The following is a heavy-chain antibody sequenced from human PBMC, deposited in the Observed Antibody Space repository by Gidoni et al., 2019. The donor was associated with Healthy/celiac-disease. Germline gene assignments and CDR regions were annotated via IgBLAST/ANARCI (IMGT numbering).Heavy chain of an antibody. Sequence: QVQLVQSGAEVKKPGSSVTVSCKASGGTFSSYAIRWVRQAPGQGLEWMGGIIPIFCTANDEQKFQGRVTITADESTSTAYMELGSLRSEDTAVYYCASGSSGYFFDYWGQGTLVTVSS. CDR2: IIPIFCTA. J-gene: IGHJ4*02. V-gene: IGHV1-69*01. CDR1: GGTFSSYA. CDR3: ASGSSGYFFDY. D-gene: IGHD3-22*01.